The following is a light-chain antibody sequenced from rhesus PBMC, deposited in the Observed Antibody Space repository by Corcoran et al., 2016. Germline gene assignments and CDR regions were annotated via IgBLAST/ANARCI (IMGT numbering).Light chain of an antibody. CDR1: QSISSW. CDR2: KAS. Sequence: DIQMTQSPSSLSASVGATVTITCRASQSISSWLDWYQQKPGKAPKLLIYKASSLQIGVPLRFSGSGSGTDVTLTISSLQPEDFATYYCLQYSSSPRALTFGGGTKVELK. J-gene: IGKJ4*01. V-gene: IGKV1-22*01. CDR3: LQYSSSPRALT.